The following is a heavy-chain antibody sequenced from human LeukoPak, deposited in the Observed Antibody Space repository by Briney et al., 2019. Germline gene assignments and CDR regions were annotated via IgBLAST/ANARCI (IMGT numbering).Heavy chain of an antibody. Sequence: SETLSLTCAVYGGSFNTYYWSWIRQPPGKGLEWIGEINHSGSTNYSPSLKSRVTISVDTSKNQFFLKLSSVTAADTAVYYCARHRWSNDYWGQGTLVTVSS. CDR1: GGSFNTYY. CDR3: ARHRWSNDY. J-gene: IGHJ4*02. CDR2: INHSGST. D-gene: IGHD6-13*01. V-gene: IGHV4-34*01.